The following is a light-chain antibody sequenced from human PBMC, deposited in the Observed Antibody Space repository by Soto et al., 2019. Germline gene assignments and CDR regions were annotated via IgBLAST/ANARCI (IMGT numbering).Light chain of an antibody. CDR3: KQNMDYYSWT. CDR1: QSLNDW. V-gene: IGKV1-5*03. CDR2: KAR. Sequence: DIQMTQSPPTLSASVGDRVTITCRASQSLNDWVAWYQQKPGKAPKLLIYKARTLESGVPSRFSGSGSGKEFPIPISSLQPDTSATYYSKQNMDYYSWTCGQGTKVEI. J-gene: IGKJ1*01.